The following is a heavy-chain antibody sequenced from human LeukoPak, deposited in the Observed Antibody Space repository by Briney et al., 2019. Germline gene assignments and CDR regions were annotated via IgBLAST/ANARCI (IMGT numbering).Heavy chain of an antibody. J-gene: IGHJ1*01. CDR1: GFTISNNY. CDR3: ARDSAFSSYSN. CDR2: IYSDRST. Sequence: GGSLRLSCTVSGFTISNNYMSWVRQAPGKGLEWVAIIYSDRSTYYPESVKGRFTISRDDSKNTLLLQMDSLRVEDTAIYYCARDSAFSSYSNWGQGTLVTVSS. D-gene: IGHD2-15*01. V-gene: IGHV3-53*01.